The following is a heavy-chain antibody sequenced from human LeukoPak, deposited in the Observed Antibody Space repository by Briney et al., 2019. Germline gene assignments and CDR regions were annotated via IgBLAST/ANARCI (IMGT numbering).Heavy chain of an antibody. CDR2: ISAYNGNT. CDR1: GYTFTSYG. CDR3: ARPALPGIAAVGILDP. J-gene: IGHJ5*02. Sequence: GASVKVSCKASGYTFTSYGISWVRQAPGQGLEWMGWISAYNGNTNYAQKLQGRVTMTTDTSTSTAYMELRSLRSDDTAVYYCARPALPGIAAVGILDPWGQGTLVTVSS. V-gene: IGHV1-18*01. D-gene: IGHD6-13*01.